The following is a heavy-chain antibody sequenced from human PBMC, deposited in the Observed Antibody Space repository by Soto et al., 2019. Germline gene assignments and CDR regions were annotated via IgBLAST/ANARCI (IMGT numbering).Heavy chain of an antibody. CDR3: ARSLLGDYYDSDGLDN. CDR1: GYTFTSYG. Sequence: SVKVSCKASGYTFTSYGISWVRQAPGQGLEWMGRIIPIFDITNYAQKFQGRVTITADKSTSTVYMDLSSLRSEDTAVYYCARSLLGDYYDSDGLDNWGQGTLVTVSS. CDR2: IIPIFDIT. D-gene: IGHD3-22*01. V-gene: IGHV1-69*04. J-gene: IGHJ4*02.